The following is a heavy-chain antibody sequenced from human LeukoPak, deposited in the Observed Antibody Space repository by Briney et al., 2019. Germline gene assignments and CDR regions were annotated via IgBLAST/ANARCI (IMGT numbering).Heavy chain of an antibody. D-gene: IGHD3-22*01. CDR1: GFTFSSYW. J-gene: IGHJ2*01. CDR3: ARYGDYYDSSGPLFDL. CDR2: IKQDGSEK. Sequence: GGSLRLSCAASGFTFSSYWMSWVRQAPGKGLEWVANIKQDGSEKYYVDSVKGRFTISRDNAKNSLCLQMNSLRAEDTAVYYCARYGDYYDSSGPLFDLWGRGTLVTVSS. V-gene: IGHV3-7*01.